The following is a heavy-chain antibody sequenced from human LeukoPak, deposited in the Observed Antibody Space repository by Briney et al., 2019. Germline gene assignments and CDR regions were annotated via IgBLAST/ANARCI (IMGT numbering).Heavy chain of an antibody. Sequence: SVKVSCKASGGTSSSYAISWVRQAPGQGLEWMGGIIPIFGTANYAQKFQGRVTITADESTSTAYMELSSLRSEDTAVYYCARDSGGVWTATGWFDPWGQGTLVTVSS. V-gene: IGHV1-69*13. D-gene: IGHD3-10*01. CDR2: IIPIFGTA. CDR3: ARDSGGVWTATGWFDP. J-gene: IGHJ5*02. CDR1: GGTSSSYA.